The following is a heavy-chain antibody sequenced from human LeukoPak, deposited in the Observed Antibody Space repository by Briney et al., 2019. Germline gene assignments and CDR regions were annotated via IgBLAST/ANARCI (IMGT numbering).Heavy chain of an antibody. V-gene: IGHV4-59*01. CDR1: GGSISSYY. D-gene: IGHD5-18*01. CDR3: ARDRVTSYYYYMDV. J-gene: IGHJ6*03. CDR2: IYYSGST. Sequence: PSETLSLTCSVSGGSISSYYGGWIRQPPGRGLEWIGYIYYSGSTNYNPSLKSRVTISVDTSKNQFSLKLSSVTAADTAVYYCARDRVTSYYYYMDVWGKGTTVTISS.